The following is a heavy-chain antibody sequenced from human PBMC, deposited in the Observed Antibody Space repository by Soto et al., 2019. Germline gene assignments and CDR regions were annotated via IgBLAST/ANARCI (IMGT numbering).Heavy chain of an antibody. V-gene: IGHV3-33*01. CDR1: GFTFSSYG. D-gene: IGHD3-22*01. Sequence: GGSLRLSCAASGFTFSSYGMHWVRQAPGKGLEWVAVIWYDGSNKYYADSVKGRFTISRDNSKNTLYLQMNSLRAEDTAVYYCARDPNDSSGYYLGDAFDIWGQGTMVTVSS. J-gene: IGHJ3*02. CDR2: IWYDGSNK. CDR3: ARDPNDSSGYYLGDAFDI.